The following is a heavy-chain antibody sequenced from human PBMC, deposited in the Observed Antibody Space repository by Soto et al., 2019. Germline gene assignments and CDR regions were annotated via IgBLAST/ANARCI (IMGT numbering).Heavy chain of an antibody. V-gene: IGHV3-7*01. CDR3: ASFFLMIRRPPRSTLSIYGALPISVQ. CDR1: GFTYSSYW. CDR2: IKQAGSEK. J-gene: IGHJ1*01. D-gene: IGHD2-15*01. Sequence: HPGGSLRLSCAASGFTYSSYWMSWVRQSPGKGLECVANIKQAGSEKYYVDSVKGRFTFSRDNAKNSLYLQMDSLRAEDTAVYYCASFFLMIRRPPRSTLSIYGALPISVQ.